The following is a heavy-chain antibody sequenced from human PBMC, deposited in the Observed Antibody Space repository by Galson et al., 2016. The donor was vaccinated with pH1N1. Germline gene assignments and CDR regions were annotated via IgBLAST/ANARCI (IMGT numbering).Heavy chain of an antibody. Sequence: PLSLTCTVSGGSTSSNGYYWTWIRQLPGQGLDWIGYIHYTGNTHYTPSLRSRLSISVDTSKNQFSLNLNSVTAADTAVYFCARARRGSHSDSAGYYEGYYFDSWGQGSLVVVSS. CDR1: GGSTSSNGYY. D-gene: IGHD3-22*01. CDR2: IHYTGNT. J-gene: IGHJ4*02. V-gene: IGHV4-31*03. CDR3: ARARRGSHSDSAGYYEGYYFDS.